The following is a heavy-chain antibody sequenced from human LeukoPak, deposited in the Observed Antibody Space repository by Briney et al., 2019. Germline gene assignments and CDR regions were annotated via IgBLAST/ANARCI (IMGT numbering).Heavy chain of an antibody. CDR1: GYSISSGYY. D-gene: IGHD3-10*01. J-gene: IGHJ6*04. Sequence: PSETLSLTCVVSGYSISSGYYWAWVRQPPGKGLEWIASIYHSGSTYYNPSLKSRVTISVDTFKNQFSLNFNSVTAADTAAYYCARVGSGSRQDYYYYGLDVWGKGTTVTVSS. CDR3: ARVGSGSRQDYYYYGLDV. V-gene: IGHV4-38-2*01. CDR2: IYHSGST.